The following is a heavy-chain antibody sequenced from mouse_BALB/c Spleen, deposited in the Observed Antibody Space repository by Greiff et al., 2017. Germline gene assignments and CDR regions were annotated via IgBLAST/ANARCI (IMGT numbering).Heavy chain of an antibody. CDR3: ARNYYGSSSAWFAY. CDR1: GFNIKDYY. CDR2: IDPENGNT. V-gene: IGHV14-1*02. J-gene: IGHJ3*01. Sequence: VQLQQSGAELVRPGALVKLSCKASGFNIKDYYMHWVKQRPEQGLEWIGWIDPENGNTIYDPKFQGKASITADTSSNTAYLQLSSLTSEDTAVYYCARNYYGSSSAWFAYWGQGTLVTVSA. D-gene: IGHD1-1*01.